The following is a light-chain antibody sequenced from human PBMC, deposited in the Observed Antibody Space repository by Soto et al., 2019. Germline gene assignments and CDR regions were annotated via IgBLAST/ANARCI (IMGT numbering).Light chain of an antibody. CDR1: QSISSSY. V-gene: IGKV3-20*01. CDR2: DAS. J-gene: IGKJ1*01. Sequence: DIVLTQSPGTLPLSPGERATLSCRASQSISSSYLAWHQQKPGQAPRLLIYDASKRATGIPDRFSGSGSGTDFTLTISRLEPEDFAVYYCQQYGSSATFGQGTKVDIK. CDR3: QQYGSSAT.